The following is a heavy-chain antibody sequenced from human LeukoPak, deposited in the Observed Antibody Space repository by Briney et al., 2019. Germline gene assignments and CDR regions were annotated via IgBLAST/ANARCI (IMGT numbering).Heavy chain of an antibody. CDR3: ARDLNWLLFDY. CDR1: TFTFSSYG. V-gene: IGHV3-30*02. CDR2: IQYDGSKR. D-gene: IGHD3-9*01. J-gene: IGHJ4*02. Sequence: GGSLRLSCAASTFTFSSYGMHWVRQAPGKGLEWVAFIQYDGSKRYYADSVKGRFTISRDNAKNILYLQMNSLRVEDTAVYYCARDLNWLLFDYWGQGTLVTVSS.